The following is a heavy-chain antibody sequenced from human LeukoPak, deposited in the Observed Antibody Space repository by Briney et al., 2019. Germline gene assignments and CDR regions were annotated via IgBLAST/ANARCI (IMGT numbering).Heavy chain of an antibody. Sequence: GGSLRLSCAASGFTFSSYWMSWVRQAPGKGVEWVANINQDGSEKYYVDSVKGRFTISRDNARNSLYMQMNSLRAEDTAVYYCARELLGRNWNYFDYWGQGTLVTVSS. CDR2: INQDGSEK. V-gene: IGHV3-7*01. CDR1: GFTFSSYW. J-gene: IGHJ4*02. CDR3: ARELLGRNWNYFDY. D-gene: IGHD1-1*01.